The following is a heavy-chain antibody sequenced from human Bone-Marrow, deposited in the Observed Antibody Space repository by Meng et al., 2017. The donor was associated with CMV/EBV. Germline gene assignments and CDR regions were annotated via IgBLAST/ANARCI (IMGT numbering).Heavy chain of an antibody. Sequence: GESLKISCSASGFTVSTCHMTWVRQTPGRGLEWVSVIDRGGTPYYADSVRGRFTISRDNSGNALYFELNSLRVEDTAVYYCARAVDDVRAFDVWGHRALFTVSS. D-gene: IGHD1-1*01. V-gene: IGHV3-53*01. CDR1: GFTVSTCH. CDR3: ARAVDDVRAFDV. J-gene: IGHJ3*01. CDR2: IDRGGTP.